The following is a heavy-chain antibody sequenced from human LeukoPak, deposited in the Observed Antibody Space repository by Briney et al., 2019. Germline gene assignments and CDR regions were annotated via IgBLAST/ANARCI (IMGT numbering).Heavy chain of an antibody. CDR1: GGSISSSTYY. D-gene: IGHD3/OR15-3a*01. J-gene: IGHJ4*02. CDR2: IYYSGST. V-gene: IGHV4-39*01. CDR3: ASGTGYFHIDY. Sequence: SETLSLTCTVSGGSISSSTYYWDWIRQPPGKGLEWIGSIYYSGSTYYNPSLKSRVTISVDTSKNHFSLKVNSVTAADTAVYYCASGTGYFHIDYWGQGTLVTVSS.